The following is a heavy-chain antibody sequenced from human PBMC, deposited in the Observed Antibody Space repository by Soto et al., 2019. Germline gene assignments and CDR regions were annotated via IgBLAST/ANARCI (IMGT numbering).Heavy chain of an antibody. Sequence: SETLSLTCAVYGGSFSGYYWSWIRQPPGKGLEWIGEINHSGSTNYNPSLKSRVTISVDTSKNQFSLKLSSVTAADTAVYYCARADIAKFDPWGQGTLVTVSS. V-gene: IGHV4-34*01. CDR3: ARADIAKFDP. D-gene: IGHD2-15*01. J-gene: IGHJ5*02. CDR2: INHSGST. CDR1: GGSFSGYY.